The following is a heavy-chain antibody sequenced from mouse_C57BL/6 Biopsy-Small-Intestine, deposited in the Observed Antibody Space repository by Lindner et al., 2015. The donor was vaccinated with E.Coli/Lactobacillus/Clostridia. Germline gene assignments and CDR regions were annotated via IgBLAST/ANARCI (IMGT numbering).Heavy chain of an antibody. V-gene: IGHV5-17*01. CDR3: ARPDDGDYVSYWYFDV. J-gene: IGHJ1*03. D-gene: IGHD2-3*01. CDR2: IRSGSNTI. CDR1: GFTFSDYG. Sequence: VQLQESGGGLVKPGGSLKLSCAASGFTFSDYGMHWVRQAPEKGLEWVAYIRSGSNTIYYADTVKGRFTISRDNAKSTLFLQMTSLRSEDTAMYYCARPDDGDYVSYWYFDVWGTGTTVTVSS.